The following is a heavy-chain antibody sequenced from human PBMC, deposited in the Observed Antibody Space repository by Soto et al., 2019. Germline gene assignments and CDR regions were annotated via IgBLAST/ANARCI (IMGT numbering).Heavy chain of an antibody. CDR1: GFTFSSDG. V-gene: IGHV3-48*01. J-gene: IGHJ4*02. D-gene: IGHD5-12*01. CDR2: LSSSSSTS. Sequence: EVQLVESGGGLVQPGGSLRLSCAASGFTFSSDGMNCVRQSPGKGLEWVSYLSSSSSTSYYADSVKGRFTIARDNAKNSLYLQMNSLRADDTAVYYCARYVTFPDSGYDEFDYWCQGTLVTVSS. CDR3: ARYVTFPDSGYDEFDY.